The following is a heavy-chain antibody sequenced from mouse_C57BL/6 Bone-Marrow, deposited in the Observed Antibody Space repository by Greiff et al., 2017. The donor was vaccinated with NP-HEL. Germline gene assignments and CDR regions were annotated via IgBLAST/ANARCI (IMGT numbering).Heavy chain of an antibody. CDR2: INPNYGTT. V-gene: IGHV1-39*01. Sequence: EVHLVESGPELVKPGASVKISCKASGYSFTDYNMNWVKQSNGKSLEWIGVINPNYGTTSYNQKFKGKATLTVDQSSSTAYMQLNSLTSEDSAVYYCATYYGYDRPFDYWGQGTTLTVSS. CDR1: GYSFTDYN. J-gene: IGHJ2*01. CDR3: ATYYGYDRPFDY. D-gene: IGHD2-9*01.